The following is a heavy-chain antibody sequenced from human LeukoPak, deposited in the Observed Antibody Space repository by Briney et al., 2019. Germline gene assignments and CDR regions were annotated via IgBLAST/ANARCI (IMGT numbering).Heavy chain of an antibody. V-gene: IGHV4-34*01. J-gene: IGHJ3*01. CDR3: ARGIRSYRAFDV. CDR1: GGSFSGYY. D-gene: IGHD1-26*01. CDR2: INHSGST. Sequence: SETLSLTCAAYGGSFSGYYWSWIRQPPGKGLEWIGEINHSGSTNYNPSLKSRVTISVDTSKNQFSLKLSSVTAADTAVYYCARGIRSYRAFDVWGQGTMVTVSS.